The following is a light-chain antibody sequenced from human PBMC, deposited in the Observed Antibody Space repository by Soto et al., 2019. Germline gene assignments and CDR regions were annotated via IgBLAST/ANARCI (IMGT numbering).Light chain of an antibody. J-gene: IGKJ4*01. Sequence: TLSVSPGERVTLSCRASESVKTNLAWYRHKPGQSPRLLISGASTGATGIPARFSGSGSGTEFTLTINSLQSEDFAVYYCQQYHTRPVTFGVGTKLDIK. CDR3: QQYHTRPVT. V-gene: IGKV3-15*01. CDR1: ESVKTN. CDR2: GAS.